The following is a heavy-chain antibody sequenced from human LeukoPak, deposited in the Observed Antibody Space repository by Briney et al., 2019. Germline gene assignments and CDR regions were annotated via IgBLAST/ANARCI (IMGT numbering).Heavy chain of an antibody. CDR3: ARGTSYSPNWFDP. D-gene: IGHD1-26*01. V-gene: IGHV3-9*01. CDR1: GLTFDDYA. J-gene: IGHJ5*02. CDR2: ISWNSGSI. Sequence: GGSLRLSCAASGLTFDDYAMHWVRQAPGKGLEWVSGISWNSGSIGYADSVKGRFTISRDNAKNSLYLQMNSLRAEDTAVYYCARGTSYSPNWFDPWGQGTLVTVSS.